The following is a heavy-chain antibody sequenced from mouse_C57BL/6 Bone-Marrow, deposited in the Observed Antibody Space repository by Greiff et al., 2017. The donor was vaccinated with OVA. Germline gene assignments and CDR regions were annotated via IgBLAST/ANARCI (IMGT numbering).Heavy chain of an antibody. V-gene: IGHV10-1*01. D-gene: IGHD1-1*01. CDR2: IRSKSNNYAT. J-gene: IGHJ1*03. CDR1: GFSFNTYA. CDR3: VRQGGYYYGSNWYFDV. Sequence: EVKLVESGGGLVQPKGSLKLSCAASGFSFNTYAMNWVRQAPGKGLEWVARIRSKSNNYATYYADSVKDRFTISRDDSESMLYLQMNNLKTGDTAMYYCVRQGGYYYGSNWYFDVWGTGTTVTVSS.